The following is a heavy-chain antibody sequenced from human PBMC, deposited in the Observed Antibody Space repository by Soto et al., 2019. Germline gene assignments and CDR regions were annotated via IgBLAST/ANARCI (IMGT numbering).Heavy chain of an antibody. Sequence: SETLSLTCAVYGGSFSGYYWSWIRQPPGKGLEWIGEINHSGSTNYNPSLKSRVTISVDTSKNQFSLKLSSVTAADTAVYYCAIPSGGCSSTSCYERASDYYYYMDVWGKGTTVTVSS. J-gene: IGHJ6*03. D-gene: IGHD2-2*01. CDR2: INHSGST. CDR3: AIPSGGCSSTSCYERASDYYYYMDV. V-gene: IGHV4-34*01. CDR1: GGSFSGYY.